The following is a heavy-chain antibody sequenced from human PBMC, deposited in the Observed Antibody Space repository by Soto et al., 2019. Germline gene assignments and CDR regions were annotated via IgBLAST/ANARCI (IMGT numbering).Heavy chain of an antibody. D-gene: IGHD5-18*01. Sequence: GESLKISCEGSGYRFTSYWISWVRQMPGKGLEWMGNIDPSDSYTNYSPSFQGRVTISADKSISTAYLQWSSLKASDTAMYYCARLDTAMMYYYYGMDVWGQGTTVTVSS. CDR2: IDPSDSYT. J-gene: IGHJ6*02. V-gene: IGHV5-10-1*01. CDR3: ARLDTAMMYYYYGMDV. CDR1: GYRFTSYW.